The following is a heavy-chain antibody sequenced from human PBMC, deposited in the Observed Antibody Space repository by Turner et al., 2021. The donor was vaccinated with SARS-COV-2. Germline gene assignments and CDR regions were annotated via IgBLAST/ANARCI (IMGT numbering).Heavy chain of an antibody. CDR2: ISYDGSNK. CDR1: GFTFSRYG. V-gene: IGHV3-30*18. Sequence: QVQLVESGCGVVQPGRSLSLSCAASGFTFSRYGMHWVRQAPGKGLEWVAVISYDGSNKYYGDSVKGRFTISRDNSKNTVYLQMNSLRAEDTAVYYCAKDLGQLDWFDPWGQGTLVTVSS. J-gene: IGHJ5*02. CDR3: AKDLGQLDWFDP. D-gene: IGHD6-6*01.